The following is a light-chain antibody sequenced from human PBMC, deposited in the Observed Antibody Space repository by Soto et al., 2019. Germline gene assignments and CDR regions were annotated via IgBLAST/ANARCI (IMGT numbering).Light chain of an antibody. Sequence: QSALTQPASVSVSPGQSITISCTGTSSDVGGSNYVSWYQQHPGEAPKLMIYDVSYGPSGISNRFSGSKSGNTASLTISGLQAEDEADYFCSSFGGSSTLFGGGTKLTVL. J-gene: IGLJ2*01. V-gene: IGLV2-14*01. CDR1: SSDVGGSNY. CDR3: SSFGGSSTL. CDR2: DVS.